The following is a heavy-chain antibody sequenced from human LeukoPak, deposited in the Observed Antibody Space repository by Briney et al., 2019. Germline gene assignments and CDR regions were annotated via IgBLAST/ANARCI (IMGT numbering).Heavy chain of an antibody. Sequence: SETLSLTCTVSGGSISSSSYYWGWIRQPPGKGLEWIGSIYYSGSTYYNPSLKSRVTISVDTSKNQFSLKLSSVTAADTAVYYCARHSTSSSSWYAVWFDPWGQGILVTVSS. D-gene: IGHD6-13*01. CDR1: GGSISSSSYY. CDR2: IYYSGST. J-gene: IGHJ5*02. V-gene: IGHV4-39*01. CDR3: ARHSTSSSSWYAVWFDP.